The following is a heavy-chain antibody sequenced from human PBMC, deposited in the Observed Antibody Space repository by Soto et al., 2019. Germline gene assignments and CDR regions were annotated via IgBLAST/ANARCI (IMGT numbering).Heavy chain of an antibody. CDR1: GGSISSSSYY. CDR2: IYYSGST. Sequence: QLQLQESGPGLVKPSETLSLTCTVSGGSISSSSYYWGWIRQPPGKGLEWIGSIYYSGSTYYNPSHKSRFPLSVHPSKNQFSLKRSSVTAADTAVYYCARLPGLWFGELCLDYWGQGTLVTVSS. CDR3: ARLPGLWFGELCLDY. J-gene: IGHJ4*02. D-gene: IGHD3-10*01. V-gene: IGHV4-39*01.